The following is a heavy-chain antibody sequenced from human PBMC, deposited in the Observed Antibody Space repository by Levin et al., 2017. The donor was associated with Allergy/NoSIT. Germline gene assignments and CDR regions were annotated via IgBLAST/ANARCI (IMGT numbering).Heavy chain of an antibody. D-gene: IGHD3-16*01. CDR1: CGSITTKNYH. Sequence: SQTLSLPCSVSCGSITTKNYHWDWIRQSPGKGLEWVGSIYYSGSTHYNPSLQSRVTISADTSKNQFSLRLSSVTAADTAVYYCARRGDYWGQGTLVTVSS. CDR3: ARRGDY. J-gene: IGHJ4*02. CDR2: IYYSGST. V-gene: IGHV4-39*01.